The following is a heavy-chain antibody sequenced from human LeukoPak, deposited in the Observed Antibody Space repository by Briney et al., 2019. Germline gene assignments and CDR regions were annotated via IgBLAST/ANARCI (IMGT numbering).Heavy chain of an antibody. CDR2: IYHSGST. D-gene: IGHD5-12*01. CDR1: GGSISSGHY. V-gene: IGHV4-38-2*02. J-gene: IGHJ4*02. Sequence: SETLSLTCAVSGGSISSGHYWGWIRQPPGKGLEWIGSIYHSGSTYYNPSLKSRVTISVDTSKNQFSLKLSSVTAADTAVYYCARDATMMGNYFNYWGQGTLVTVSS. CDR3: ARDATMMGNYFNY.